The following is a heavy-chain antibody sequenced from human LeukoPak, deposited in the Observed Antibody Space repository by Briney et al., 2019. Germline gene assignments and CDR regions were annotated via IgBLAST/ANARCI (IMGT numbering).Heavy chain of an antibody. D-gene: IGHD4-23*01. CDR1: GFTFSSYG. CDR2: ISGSGGST. V-gene: IGHV3-23*01. Sequence: GGSLRLSCAASGFTFSSYGMSWVRQAPGKGLEWVSAISGSGGSTYYADSVKGRFTISRDNAKNSLYLQMNSLRAEDTAVYYCARDTVAAMGEWGQGTLVTVSS. CDR3: ARDTVAAMGE. J-gene: IGHJ4*02.